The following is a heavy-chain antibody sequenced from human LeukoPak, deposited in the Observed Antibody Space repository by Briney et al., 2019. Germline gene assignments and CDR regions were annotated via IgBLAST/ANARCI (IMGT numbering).Heavy chain of an antibody. CDR2: IYWNDDK. V-gene: IGHV2-5*01. J-gene: IGHJ4*02. D-gene: IGHD2-2*01. Sequence: ESGPTLVEPTQTLTLTCTFSGFSLTTRGVGVGWIRQPPGKALEWLALIYWNDDKHYSPSLKSRLTISKDTSKNQVVLSMTNMDPVDTATYYCARRGSSTSVDYWGQGTLLTVSS. CDR1: GFSLTTRGVG. CDR3: ARRGSSTSVDY.